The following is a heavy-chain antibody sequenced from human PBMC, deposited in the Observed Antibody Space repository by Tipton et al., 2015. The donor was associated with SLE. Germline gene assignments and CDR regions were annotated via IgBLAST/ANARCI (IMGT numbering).Heavy chain of an antibody. CDR3: ARVCLNSVTTVHYYFDL. CDR1: GGSISSYY. J-gene: IGHJ2*01. CDR2: IYISGRT. D-gene: IGHD4-11*01. V-gene: IGHV4-4*07. Sequence: TLSLTCTVFGGSISSYYWHWIRQPAGKGLEWIVRIYISGRTDYNPSPKSRVTTSVDTSNNLFSLRLISVTAADTAVYYCARVCLNSVTTVHYYFDLWGRGTLVTVSS.